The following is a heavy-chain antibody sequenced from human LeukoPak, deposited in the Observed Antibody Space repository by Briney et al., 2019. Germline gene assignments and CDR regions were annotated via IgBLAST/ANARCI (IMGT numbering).Heavy chain of an antibody. CDR3: ARVRWGGLYYFDY. CDR2: INDDGRST. Sequence: RGSLTLSCAASGFTFSSYWMHWVRQAPGKGLAGVSRINDDGRSTSYADSVKGRFTISRDNAKNTLYLQMNSLRAEDTAVYYCARVRWGGLYYFDYWGQGTLVTVSS. CDR1: GFTFSSYW. D-gene: IGHD3-16*01. J-gene: IGHJ4*02. V-gene: IGHV3-74*01.